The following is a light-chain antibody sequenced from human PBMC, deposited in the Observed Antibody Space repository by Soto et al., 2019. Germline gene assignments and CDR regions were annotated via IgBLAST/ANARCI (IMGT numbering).Light chain of an antibody. CDR3: NSHTSTSTRV. Sequence: QSALTQPASVSGSPGQSITISGTGTSNDVGGFDFVSLYKQHPGKAPKVIIDEVSNRPSGVPDHFSGSKSGKTASLTISGLPDEDEADYYCNSHTSTSTRVFGVGTQLTVL. CDR2: EVS. V-gene: IGLV2-14*01. J-gene: IGLJ3*02. CDR1: SNDVGGFDF.